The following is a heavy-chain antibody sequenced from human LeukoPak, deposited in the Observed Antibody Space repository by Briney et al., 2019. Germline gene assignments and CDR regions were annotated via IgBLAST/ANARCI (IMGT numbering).Heavy chain of an antibody. J-gene: IGHJ4*02. D-gene: IGHD5-12*01. V-gene: IGHV3-23*01. Sequence: GGSLRLSCAASGFTISTYGMNWVRQAPGKGLEWVSTISGSDDSTYYAGSVKGRFTTSRDNSKNTLYLQMNSLRAEDTAVYYCAKDWSYSGWAYYFDYWGQGTLVTVSS. CDR2: ISGSDDST. CDR3: AKDWSYSGWAYYFDY. CDR1: GFTISTYG.